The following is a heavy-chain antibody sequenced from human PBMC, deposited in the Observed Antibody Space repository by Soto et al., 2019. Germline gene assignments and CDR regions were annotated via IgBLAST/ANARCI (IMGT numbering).Heavy chain of an antibody. J-gene: IGHJ4*02. V-gene: IGHV3-48*03. D-gene: IGHD1-20*01. CDR1: GFTFSSYE. CDR2: ISSSGSTI. Sequence: AGSLRLSCAASGFTFSSYEMNWVCQAPGKGLEWVSYISSSGSTIYYADSVKGRFTISRDNAKNSLYLQMNSLKAEDTAVYYCARDTVLTGCFDYWGQGTLVTVSS. CDR3: ARDTVLTGCFDY.